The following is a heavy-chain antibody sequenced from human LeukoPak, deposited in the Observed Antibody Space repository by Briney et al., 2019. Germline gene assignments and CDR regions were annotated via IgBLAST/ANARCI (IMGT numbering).Heavy chain of an antibody. CDR1: GFTFSSSG. CDR3: AKDGHWTFDY. CDR2: LGHEGTNK. D-gene: IGHD1-1*01. J-gene: IGHJ4*02. V-gene: IGHV3-30*02. Sequence: GGSLRFSCAASGFTFSSSGTHWVRQAPGKGLAWVAFLGHEGTNKYYADSVKGRFTISRDDSKNTLFLQMNSLRPEDTAVYYCAKDGHWTFDYWGQGTLVTVSS.